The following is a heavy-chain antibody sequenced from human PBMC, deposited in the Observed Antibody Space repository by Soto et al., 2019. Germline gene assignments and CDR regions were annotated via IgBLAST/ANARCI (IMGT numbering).Heavy chain of an antibody. D-gene: IGHD1-26*01. J-gene: IGHJ4*02. CDR3: TIRDSGSYGARLDY. V-gene: IGHV3-72*01. CDR2: TRNKANSYTT. CDR1: GFTFSDHY. Sequence: EVQLVESGGGLVQPGGSLRLSCAASGFTFSDHYMDWVRQAPGKGLEWVGRTRNKANSYTTEYAASVKGRFTISRDDSKTCLYLQMTSLKTVDTAVDYCTIRDSGSYGARLDYWGQGTLVTVSS.